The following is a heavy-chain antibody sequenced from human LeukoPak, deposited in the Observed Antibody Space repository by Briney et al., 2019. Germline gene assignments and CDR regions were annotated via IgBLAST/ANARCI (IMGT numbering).Heavy chain of an antibody. D-gene: IGHD2-2*02. Sequence: GGSLRLSCAASGFTFRNYGMHRVRQAPGKGPEWVAIIWYDGSKNYYADSVKGRFSISRDNFNNTLYLHMNSLRAEDAALYYCARAPYTTGRSFYFDSWGQGTLVTVSS. CDR3: ARAPYTTGRSFYFDS. CDR2: IWYDGSKN. CDR1: GFTFRNYG. V-gene: IGHV3-33*01. J-gene: IGHJ4*02.